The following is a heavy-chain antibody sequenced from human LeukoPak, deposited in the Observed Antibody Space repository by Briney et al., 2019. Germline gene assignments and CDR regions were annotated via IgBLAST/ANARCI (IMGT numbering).Heavy chain of an antibody. V-gene: IGHV4-34*01. J-gene: IGHJ6*03. Sequence: SETLSLTCAVYGGSFSGYYWSWIRQPPGKGLEWIGEINHSGSTNYNPSLKSRVTISVDTSKNQFSLKLSSVTAADTAVYYCVRVVPAAHYYMDIWGKGTTVTVSS. CDR2: INHSGST. CDR3: VRVVPAAHYYMDI. CDR1: GGSFSGYY. D-gene: IGHD2-2*01.